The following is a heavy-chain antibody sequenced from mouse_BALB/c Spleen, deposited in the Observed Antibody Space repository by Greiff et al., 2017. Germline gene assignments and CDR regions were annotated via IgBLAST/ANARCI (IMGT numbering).Heavy chain of an antibody. CDR3: ASKRLSLYDGYFFDY. V-gene: IGHV5-17*02. Sequence: VQLKESGGGLVQPGGSRKLSCAASGFTFSSFGMHWVRQAPEKGLEWVAYISSGSSTIYYADTVKGRFTISRDNPKNTLFLQMTSLRSEDTAMYYCASKRLSLYDGYFFDYWGQGTTLTVSS. D-gene: IGHD2-3*01. J-gene: IGHJ2*01. CDR2: ISSGSSTI. CDR1: GFTFSSFG.